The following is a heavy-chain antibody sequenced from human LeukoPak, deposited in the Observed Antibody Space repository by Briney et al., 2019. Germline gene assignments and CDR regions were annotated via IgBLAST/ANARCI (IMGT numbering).Heavy chain of an antibody. CDR3: ARSDEKTNSPPQDY. CDR1: GYTFTGYY. CDR2: IHPNSGGT. Sequence: ASVKVSCQASGYTFTGYYMHWVRQAPGQGLEWMGWIHPNSGGTNYAQKFQGRVTMTRHTSISTAYMELSRLRSDDTAVYYCARSDEKTNSPPQDYWGQGTLVTVSS. D-gene: IGHD2/OR15-2a*01. V-gene: IGHV1-2*02. J-gene: IGHJ4*02.